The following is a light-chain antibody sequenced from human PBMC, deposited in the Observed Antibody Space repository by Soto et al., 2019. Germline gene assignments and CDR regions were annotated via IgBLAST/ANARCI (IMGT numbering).Light chain of an antibody. J-gene: IGKJ2*01. V-gene: IGKV3-15*01. CDR1: QSISSN. CDR2: GAS. Sequence: EIVMTQSPATLSVSPGERATLSCRASQSISSNLAWYQQKPGQAPRLLIYGASTRATVIPARFSGSGSGTEFTLTISSLQSEDFAVYYCQQYSNWPLTFGQGTKLEIK. CDR3: QQYSNWPLT.